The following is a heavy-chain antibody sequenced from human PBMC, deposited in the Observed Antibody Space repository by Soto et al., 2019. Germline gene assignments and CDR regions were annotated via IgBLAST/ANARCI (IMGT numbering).Heavy chain of an antibody. J-gene: IGHJ5*02. V-gene: IGHV4-34*01. CDR1: GGSFSGYY. CDR2: INHSGST. Sequence: QVQLQQWGAGLLKPSETLSLTCAVYGGSFSGYYWSWIRQPPGKGLEWIGEINHSGSTNYNPSLKSRVTISVDTSKNQFSLKRSSVTAADTAVYYCAGGYYGSGSYSNWFDPWGQGTLVTVSS. D-gene: IGHD3-10*01. CDR3: AGGYYGSGSYSNWFDP.